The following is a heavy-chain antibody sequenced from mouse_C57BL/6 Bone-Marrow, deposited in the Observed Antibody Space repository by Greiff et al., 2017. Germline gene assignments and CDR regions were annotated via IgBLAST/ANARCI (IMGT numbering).Heavy chain of an antibody. Sequence: QVQLKQPGAELVRPGSSVKLSCKASGYTFTSYWMHWVKQRPIQGLEWIGNIDPSDSETHYNQKFKDKATLTVDKSSSTAYMQLSSLTSEDSAVYYCANGDYGRMDYWGQGTSVTVSS. V-gene: IGHV1-52*01. CDR3: ANGDYGRMDY. CDR2: IDPSDSET. CDR1: GYTFTSYW. D-gene: IGHD1-1*01. J-gene: IGHJ4*01.